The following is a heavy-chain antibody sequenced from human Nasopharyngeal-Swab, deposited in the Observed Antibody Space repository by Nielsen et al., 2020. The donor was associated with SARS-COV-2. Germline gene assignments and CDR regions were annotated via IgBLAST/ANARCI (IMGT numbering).Heavy chain of an antibody. CDR2: ISSSGSTI. D-gene: IGHD5-12*01. J-gene: IGHJ6*02. CDR1: GFIFSDYY. Sequence: GGSLRLSCAASGFIFSDYYMSWIRQAPGKGLEWVSYISSSGSTIYYADSVKGRFTISRDNAKNSLYLQMNSLRAEDTAVYYCARDLRSGYDGYYYYGMDVWGQGTTVTVSS. V-gene: IGHV3-11*04. CDR3: ARDLRSGYDGYYYYGMDV.